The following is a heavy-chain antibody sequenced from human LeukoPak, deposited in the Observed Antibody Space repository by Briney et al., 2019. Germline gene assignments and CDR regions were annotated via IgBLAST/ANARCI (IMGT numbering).Heavy chain of an antibody. V-gene: IGHV1-69*11. Sequence: ASVKVSXKASGGTFSSYAISWVRQAPGQGLEWMGRIIPILGTANYAQKSQGRVTITTDESTSTAYMELSSLRSEDTAVYYCAREGLVVVHLDYWGQGTLVTVSS. J-gene: IGHJ4*02. CDR1: GGTFSSYA. D-gene: IGHD3-22*01. CDR3: AREGLVVVHLDY. CDR2: IIPILGTA.